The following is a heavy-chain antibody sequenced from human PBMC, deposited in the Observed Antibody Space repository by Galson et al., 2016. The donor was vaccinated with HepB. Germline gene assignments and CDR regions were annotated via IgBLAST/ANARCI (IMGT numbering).Heavy chain of an antibody. CDR3: ARDDYAYCGGACYFDH. D-gene: IGHD2-21*02. J-gene: IGHJ4*02. Sequence: SLRLSCAASGFTFSSYGMHWVRQAPGKGLEWVAIVWYDGSNKYYADSVKGRFTISRDNSKNTLYLQMSSLRVEDTAVYYCARDDYAYCGGACYFDHWGQGTLVIVSS. V-gene: IGHV3-33*01. CDR2: VWYDGSNK. CDR1: GFTFSSYG.